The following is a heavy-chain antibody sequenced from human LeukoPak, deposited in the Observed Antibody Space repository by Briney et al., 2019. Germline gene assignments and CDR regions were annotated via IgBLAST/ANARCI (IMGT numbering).Heavy chain of an antibody. D-gene: IGHD2-21*02. CDR2: IKEDGSET. V-gene: IGHV3-7*01. CDR3: AKDLERHIVVVTASAVDY. Sequence: GGSLRLSCIGSGFTFSSHWMSWVRQAPGRGLEWVANIKEDGSETYYLDSVKGRFTISRDNSKNTLYLQMNSLRAEDTAVYYCAKDLERHIVVVTASAVDYWGQGTLVTVSS. CDR1: GFTFSSHW. J-gene: IGHJ4*02.